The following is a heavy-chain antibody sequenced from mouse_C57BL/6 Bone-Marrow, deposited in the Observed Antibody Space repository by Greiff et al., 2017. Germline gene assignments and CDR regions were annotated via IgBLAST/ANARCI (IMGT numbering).Heavy chain of an antibody. CDR3: AREGILRSFDY. Sequence: QVQLQQPGAELVMPGASVKLSCKASGYTFTSYWMHWVKQRPGQGLEWIGEIDPSDSYTNYNQKFKGKSTLTVDKSSSTAYMPLSSLTSEDSAVYYCAREGILRSFDYWGQGTTLTVSS. V-gene: IGHV1-69*01. CDR2: IDPSDSYT. CDR1: GYTFTSYW. D-gene: IGHD1-1*01. J-gene: IGHJ2*01.